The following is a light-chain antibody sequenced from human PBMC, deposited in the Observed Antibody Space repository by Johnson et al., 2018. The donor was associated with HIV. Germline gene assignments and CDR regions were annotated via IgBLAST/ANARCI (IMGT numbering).Light chain of an antibody. V-gene: IGLV1-51*02. CDR1: VSNIESYF. Sequence: QSALTQPPSVSAAPGQTVNISCSGNVSNIESYFVSWYQQLPGAAPTLLIYEDNKRPSGIPDRFAGSKSGATATLGITGLQPGDEADDYCGIWDASLSPLYVFGTGTTITVL. CDR2: EDN. CDR3: GIWDASLSPLYV. J-gene: IGLJ1*01.